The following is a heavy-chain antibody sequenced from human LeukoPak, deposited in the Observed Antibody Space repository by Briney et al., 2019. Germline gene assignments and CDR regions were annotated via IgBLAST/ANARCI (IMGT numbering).Heavy chain of an antibody. V-gene: IGHV4-34*01. J-gene: IGHJ4*02. Sequence: SETLSLTCAVYGGSFSGYYWSWIRQPPGKGLEWIGEINHSGSTNYNSSLKSRVTISVDTSKNQFSLKLSSVTAADTAVYYCARGRYSSSWYPSHYFDYWGQGTLVTVSS. CDR1: GGSFSGYY. CDR3: ARGRYSSSWYPSHYFDY. CDR2: INHSGST. D-gene: IGHD6-13*01.